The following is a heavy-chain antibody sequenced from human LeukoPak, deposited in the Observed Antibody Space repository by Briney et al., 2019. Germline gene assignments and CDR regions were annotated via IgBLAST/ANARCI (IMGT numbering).Heavy chain of an antibody. D-gene: IGHD3-3*01. CDR1: GFTFSSYA. Sequence: QPGGSLRLSCAASGFTFSSYAMSWVRQAPGKGLEWVSAISGSGGSTNYADSVRGRFTISRDNSKNTLYLQMNSLRAEDTAVYYCAKAGVYDFWSGYYPLDYWGQGTLVTVSS. CDR2: ISGSGGST. V-gene: IGHV3-23*01. CDR3: AKAGVYDFWSGYYPLDY. J-gene: IGHJ4*02.